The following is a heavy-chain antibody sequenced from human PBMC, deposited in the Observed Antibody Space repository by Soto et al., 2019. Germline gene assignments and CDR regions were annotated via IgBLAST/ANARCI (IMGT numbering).Heavy chain of an antibody. CDR3: ARGASHGSSWYFWFDP. J-gene: IGHJ5*02. D-gene: IGHD6-13*01. V-gene: IGHV1-69*01. CDR1: GGTFSTYP. Sequence: QVQLVQSGAEVRMPGSSVKVSCKASGGTFSTYPINWVRQAPGQGLEWMGGIIPLFGTTNYAQKFKGRVTITADESTSTADMELSSLRAEDAAVYYWARGASHGSSWYFWFDPWGQVPLLTLSA. CDR2: IIPLFGTT.